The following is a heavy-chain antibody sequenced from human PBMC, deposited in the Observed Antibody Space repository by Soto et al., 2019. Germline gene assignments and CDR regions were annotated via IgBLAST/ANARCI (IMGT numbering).Heavy chain of an antibody. CDR3: AKEGYSSSSPSHYYYYYGMDV. CDR2: ISYDGSNK. D-gene: IGHD6-6*01. CDR1: GFTFSSYG. Sequence: GGPLRLSCAASGFTFSSYGMHWVRQAPGKGLEWVAVISYDGSNKYYADSVKGRFTISRDNSKNTLYLQMNSLRAEDTAVYYCAKEGYSSSSPSHYYYYYGMDVWGQGTTVTVSS. J-gene: IGHJ6*02. V-gene: IGHV3-30*18.